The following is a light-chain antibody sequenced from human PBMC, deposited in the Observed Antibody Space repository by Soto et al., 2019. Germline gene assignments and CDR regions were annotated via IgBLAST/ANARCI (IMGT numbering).Light chain of an antibody. CDR1: QSISSW. CDR2: KAS. CDR3: QQYFTYRA. V-gene: IGKV1-5*03. J-gene: IGKJ1*01. Sequence: DIQMTQSPSTLSASVGDRVTITCRASQSISSWLAWYQQKPGKAPKLLIHKASTLETGVPSRFSGSGSGTEFALTISSLQPDDFATYYCQQYFTYRAFGQGTKVDI.